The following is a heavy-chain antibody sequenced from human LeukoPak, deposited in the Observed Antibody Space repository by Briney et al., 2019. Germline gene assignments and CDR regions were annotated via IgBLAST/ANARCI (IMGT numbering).Heavy chain of an antibody. CDR1: GYTLTELS. J-gene: IGHJ3*02. CDR3: ATKDGYGDAFDI. Sequence: GASVKVSCKVSGYTLTELSMHWVRQAPGKGLEWMGGFDPEDGETIYAQKFQGRVTMTEDTSTDTAYMELSSLRSEDTAVYYCATKDGYGDAFDIWGRGTMVTVSS. CDR2: FDPEDGET. D-gene: IGHD5-24*01. V-gene: IGHV1-24*01.